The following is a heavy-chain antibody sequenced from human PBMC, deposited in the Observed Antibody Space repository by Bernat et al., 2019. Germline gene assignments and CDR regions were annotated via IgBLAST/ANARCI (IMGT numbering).Heavy chain of an antibody. J-gene: IGHJ4*02. CDR3: ARIAAAGPFDY. D-gene: IGHD6-13*01. Sequence: QLQLQESGPGLVKPSETLSLTCTVSGGSISSSSYYWGWIRQPPGKGLEWIGSIYYSGSTSYNPALKSRVTISVDTSKNQFSLKLSSVTAADTAVYYCARIAAAGPFDYWGQGTLVTVSS. CDR2: IYYSGST. V-gene: IGHV4-39*01. CDR1: GGSISSSSYY.